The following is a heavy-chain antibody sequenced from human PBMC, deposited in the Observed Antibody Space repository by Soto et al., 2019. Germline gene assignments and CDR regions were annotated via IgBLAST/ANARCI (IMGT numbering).Heavy chain of an antibody. J-gene: IGHJ6*02. CDR3: ARSAYYDFWSGFRPPDYYYYGMDV. CDR2: IYPIDSDT. V-gene: IGHV5-51*01. Sequence: PGESLKISCKVSGDSFNSNWIAWVRQRPGRGLEWMGIIYPIDSDTRYSPSFQGQVTISVDRSVNSAFLRWSSLKASDTAMYYCARSAYYDFWSGFRPPDYYYYGMDVWGQGTTVTVSS. CDR1: GDSFNSNW. D-gene: IGHD3-3*01.